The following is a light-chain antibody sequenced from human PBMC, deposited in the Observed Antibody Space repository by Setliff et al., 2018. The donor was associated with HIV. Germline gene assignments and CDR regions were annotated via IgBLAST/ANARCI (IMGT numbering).Light chain of an antibody. Sequence: QSALTQPRSVSGSPGQSVTISCTGTSSDVGGYNYVSWYQQHPGKAPKLMIYDVTKWPSGVPDRFSGSKSGNTASLTISGLQAEDGADYYCCSYAGTYTLFGGGTKVTVL. V-gene: IGLV2-11*01. CDR3: CSYAGTYTL. CDR1: SSDVGGYNY. J-gene: IGLJ2*01. CDR2: DVT.